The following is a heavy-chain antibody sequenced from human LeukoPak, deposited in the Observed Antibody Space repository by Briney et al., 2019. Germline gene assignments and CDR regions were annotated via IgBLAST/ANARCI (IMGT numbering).Heavy chain of an antibody. J-gene: IGHJ3*02. D-gene: IGHD3-10*01. V-gene: IGHV4-4*02. CDR3: ARGGGMVRSKDI. Sequence: VNPSGTLSLTCAVSGGSISSSNWWSWVRQPPGKGLGWIGEIYHSGSTNYNPSLKSRVTISVDKSKEQFSLKLSSVTDADTAVYYCARGGGMVRSKDIWGQGTMVTVSS. CDR1: GGSISSSNW. CDR2: IYHSGST.